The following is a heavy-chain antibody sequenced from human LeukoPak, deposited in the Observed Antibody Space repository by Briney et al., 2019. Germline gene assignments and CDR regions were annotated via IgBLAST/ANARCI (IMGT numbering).Heavy chain of an antibody. CDR1: GFTFSAYW. D-gene: IGHD3-22*01. V-gene: IGHV3-74*01. CDR2: INSDGSST. CDR3: ARGSYDSSGLLDY. J-gene: IGHJ4*02. Sequence: PGGSLRLSCAASGFTFSAYWMHWVRQARAKGLVWVSSINSDGSSTSYADSVKGRFTISRDNAKNTLYLQMNSLRAEDTAVYYCARGSYDSSGLLDYWGQGTLVTVSS.